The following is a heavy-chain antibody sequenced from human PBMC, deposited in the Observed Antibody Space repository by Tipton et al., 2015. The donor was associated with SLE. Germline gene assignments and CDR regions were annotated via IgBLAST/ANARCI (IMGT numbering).Heavy chain of an antibody. J-gene: IGHJ3*02. CDR1: GYSISSGYY. V-gene: IGHV4-38-2*01. Sequence: GLVKPSETLSLTCAVSGYSISSGYYWGWIRQPPGKGLEWIGEINHSGSTNYNPSLKSRVTISVDTSKNQFSLKLSSVTAADTAVYYCARHRGTPRRAFDIWGQGTMVTVSS. CDR3: ARHRGTPRRAFDI. D-gene: IGHD1-14*01. CDR2: INHSGST.